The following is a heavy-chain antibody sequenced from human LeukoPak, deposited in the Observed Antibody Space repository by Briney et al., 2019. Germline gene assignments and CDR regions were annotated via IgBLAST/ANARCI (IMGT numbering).Heavy chain of an antibody. CDR3: AKGGLGLCAAFDI. V-gene: IGHV3-9*01. J-gene: IGHJ3*02. D-gene: IGHD2-2*01. CDR1: GFTFDDYA. CDR2: ISWNSGSI. Sequence: GGSLRLSCAASGFTFDDYAMHWVRQAPGKGLEWVSGISWNSGSIGYADSVKGRFTISRDNAKNSLYLQMNSLRAEDTALYYCAKGGLGLCAAFDIWGQGTMVTVSS.